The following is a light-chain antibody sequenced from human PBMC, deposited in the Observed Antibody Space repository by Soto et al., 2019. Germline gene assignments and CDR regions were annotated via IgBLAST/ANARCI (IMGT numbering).Light chain of an antibody. CDR3: QQYSSTFWT. CDR1: QSISSSY. V-gene: IGKV3-20*01. CDR2: GVS. J-gene: IGKJ1*01. Sequence: EIVLTQSPGALSLSTGERTTLSCRASQSISSSYLAWYQQKPGQAPRLLVYGVSSRATGIPDRFSGSGSGTDFTLTISRLEPEDFALYYCQQYSSTFWTLGQGTKVDIK.